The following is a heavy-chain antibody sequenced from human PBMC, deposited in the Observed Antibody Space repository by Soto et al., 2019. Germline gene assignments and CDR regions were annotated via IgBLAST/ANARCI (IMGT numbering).Heavy chain of an antibody. J-gene: IGHJ4*02. CDR1: GYTFTYRY. D-gene: IGHD6-19*01. Sequence: QMQLVQSGAEVKKTGSSVKVSCKASGYTFTYRYLHWVRQAPGQALEWMGWITPFNGNTNYAQKFQDRVTITRDRSMSTAYMELSNLRSEDTAMYYCAIAVAGHGDFDYWGQGTLVTVSS. V-gene: IGHV1-45*02. CDR2: ITPFNGNT. CDR3: AIAVAGHGDFDY.